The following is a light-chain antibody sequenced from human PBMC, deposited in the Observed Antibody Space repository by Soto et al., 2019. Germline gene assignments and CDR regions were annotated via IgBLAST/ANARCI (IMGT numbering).Light chain of an antibody. Sequence: DIQMTQSPSSLSASVGDRVTITCRSSPSTSSYLNWYQQNPGKAPKLLIYAAYSLQSGVPSRFSGSGSGTDFTLPISSLQPEDFATHYCQQSYSTLMYTFGQGTKLEIK. V-gene: IGKV1-39*01. J-gene: IGKJ2*01. CDR3: QQSYSTLMYT. CDR2: AAY. CDR1: PSTSSY.